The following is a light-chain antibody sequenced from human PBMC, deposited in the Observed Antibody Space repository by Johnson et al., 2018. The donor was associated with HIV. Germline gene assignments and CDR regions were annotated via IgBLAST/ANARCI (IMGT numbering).Light chain of an antibody. Sequence: QSVLSQPPSVSAAPGQKVTISCSGSSSNIGNNYVSWYQQFPGTAPKLLIYDNNKRPSGIPDRFYGSKSGTSATLGITGIQTGDEAEYYCGLWDSRLMAYVFGTGTKVTVL. J-gene: IGLJ1*01. V-gene: IGLV1-51*01. CDR3: GLWDSRLMAYV. CDR2: DNN. CDR1: SSNIGNNY.